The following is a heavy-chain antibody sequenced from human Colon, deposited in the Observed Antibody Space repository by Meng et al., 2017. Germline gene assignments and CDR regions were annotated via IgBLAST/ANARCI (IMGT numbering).Heavy chain of an antibody. D-gene: IGHD6-19*01. Sequence: GESLKISCAASAFTFSDSWMNWVRQAPGKGLEWVANMKQDGSEIYYVDSVKGRFTISRDNAENSLHLQMDSLRGEDTAIYYCVLGSGWSFQYWGRGPLVTVPS. J-gene: IGHJ4*02. CDR1: AFTFSDSW. V-gene: IGHV3-7*01. CDR3: VLGSGWSFQY. CDR2: MKQDGSEI.